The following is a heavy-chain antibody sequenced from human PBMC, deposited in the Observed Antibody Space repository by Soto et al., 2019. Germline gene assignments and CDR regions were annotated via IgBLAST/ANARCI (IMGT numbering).Heavy chain of an antibody. CDR2: ISYDGSNK. CDR3: AKDLLGSGWYWDFDY. J-gene: IGHJ4*02. Sequence: GGSLRLSCAASGFTFSSYGMHWVRQAPGKGLEWVAVISYDGSNKYYADSVKGRFTISRDNSKNTLYLQMNSLRAEDTAVYYCAKDLLGSGWYWDFDYWGQGTRVTVPQ. CDR1: GFTFSSYG. D-gene: IGHD6-19*01. V-gene: IGHV3-30*18.